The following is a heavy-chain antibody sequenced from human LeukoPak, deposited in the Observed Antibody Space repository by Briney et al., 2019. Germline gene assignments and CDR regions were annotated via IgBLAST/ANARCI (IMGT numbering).Heavy chain of an antibody. J-gene: IGHJ1*01. V-gene: IGHV4-59*08. Sequence: SETLSLTCTVSGGSLSPYYWTWIRQPPGKGLEWIGYIYHTGTTRYNPSLNSRVTITVETSKNQFSLRLNSVTAADTAIYYCARLDSGDHGNIPHWGQGTLVTVSS. CDR2: IYHTGTT. D-gene: IGHD1-26*01. CDR3: ARLDSGDHGNIPH. CDR1: GGSLSPYY.